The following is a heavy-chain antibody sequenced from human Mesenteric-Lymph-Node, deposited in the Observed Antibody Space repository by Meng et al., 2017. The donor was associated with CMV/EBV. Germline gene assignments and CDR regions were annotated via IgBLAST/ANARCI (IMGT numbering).Heavy chain of an antibody. D-gene: IGHD6-6*01. CDR3: ARGDSSSTWLVFDY. CDR1: GFTFNNYA. V-gene: IGHV3-23*01. J-gene: IGHJ4*02. Sequence: AASGFTFNNYAMTWVRQAPGKGPEWVSTIAAAGGNVWYADSVRGRFTISRDDSRNTLYLQMNNLRVEDTAVFYCARGDSSSTWLVFDYWGLGTLVTVSS. CDR2: IAAAGGNV.